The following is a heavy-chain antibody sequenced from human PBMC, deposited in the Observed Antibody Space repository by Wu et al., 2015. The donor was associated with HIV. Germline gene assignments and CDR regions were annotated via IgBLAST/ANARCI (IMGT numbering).Heavy chain of an antibody. CDR3: ARDWQFHVIFDDYYIDV. D-gene: IGHD3-3*02. Sequence: HLVQSGAEVKKSGASVNVSCKASGYTITDYYLHWVRQAPGQGLQWMGWINPKNGDTNYAQTFKGRITMTRDTSINTAYMVLTSLKSNDTALYFCARDWQFHVIFDDYYIDVWGEGTTVIVSS. CDR1: GYTITDYY. J-gene: IGHJ6*03. CDR2: INPKNGDT. V-gene: IGHV1-2*02.